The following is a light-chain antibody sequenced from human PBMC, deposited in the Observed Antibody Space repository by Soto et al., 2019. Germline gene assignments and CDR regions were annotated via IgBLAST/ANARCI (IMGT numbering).Light chain of an antibody. J-gene: IGKJ1*01. V-gene: IGKV1-5*01. CDR1: QSISSW. CDR3: QQYGT. Sequence: DIQMAQSASTLSASVGDRVTITCRASQSISSWLAWYQQKPGKAPKLLIYGASRRATGIPDRFSGSGSGSDFTLTISRLEPEDFAVYYCQQYGTFGQGSNVDIK. CDR2: GAS.